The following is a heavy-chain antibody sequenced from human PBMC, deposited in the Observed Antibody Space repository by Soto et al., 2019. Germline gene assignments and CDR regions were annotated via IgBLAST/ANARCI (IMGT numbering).Heavy chain of an antibody. CDR2: IYYSGST. V-gene: IGHV4-59*01. D-gene: IGHD3-22*01. J-gene: IGHJ4*02. Sequence: PSETLSLTCTVSGGSISSYYWSWIRQPPGKGLEWIGYIYYSGSTNYNPSLKSRVTISVDTSKNQFSLKLSSVTAADTAVYYCGREVNYYFDYWGQGTLVTVSS. CDR1: GGSISSYY. CDR3: GREVNYYFDY.